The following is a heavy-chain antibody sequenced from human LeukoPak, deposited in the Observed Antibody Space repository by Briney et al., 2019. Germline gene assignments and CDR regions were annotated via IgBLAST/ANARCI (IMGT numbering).Heavy chain of an antibody. D-gene: IGHD6-19*01. Sequence: GGSLRLSCTASGFAVSNNHVTWVRQAPGQGLRWVSVISGSGTTFYADSVKGRVTISRDNSRNTLYLQMNSLRAEDTAVYYCAKDRHSSGWNAFDYWGQGTLVTVSS. CDR2: ISGSGTT. V-gene: IGHV3-66*01. CDR1: GFAVSNNH. CDR3: AKDRHSSGWNAFDY. J-gene: IGHJ4*02.